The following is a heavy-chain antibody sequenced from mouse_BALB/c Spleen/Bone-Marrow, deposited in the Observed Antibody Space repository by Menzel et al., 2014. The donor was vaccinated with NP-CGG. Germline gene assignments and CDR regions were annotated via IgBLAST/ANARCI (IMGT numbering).Heavy chain of an antibody. Sequence: VQLQQSGAELVKPGASVKLSCTASGFNIKDTYMHWVKPRPEQGLEWIGRIDPANGNTKYDPKFQGKATIIADTSSNTAYLQLSSLTSEDTAVYYCATMITDWYFDVWGAGTTVTVSS. CDR1: GFNIKDTY. D-gene: IGHD2-4*01. V-gene: IGHV14-3*02. J-gene: IGHJ1*01. CDR3: ATMITDWYFDV. CDR2: IDPANGNT.